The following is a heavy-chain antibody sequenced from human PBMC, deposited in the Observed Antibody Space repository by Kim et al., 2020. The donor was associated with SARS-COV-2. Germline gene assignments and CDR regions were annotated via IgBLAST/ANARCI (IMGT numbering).Heavy chain of an antibody. Sequence: VKGRLTISRDNSKNTLYLQMNSLRAEDTAVYYCASPLSAGYFYYYGMDVWGQGTTVTVSS. D-gene: IGHD6-25*01. CDR3: ASPLSAGYFYYYGMDV. V-gene: IGHV3-30*01. J-gene: IGHJ6*02.